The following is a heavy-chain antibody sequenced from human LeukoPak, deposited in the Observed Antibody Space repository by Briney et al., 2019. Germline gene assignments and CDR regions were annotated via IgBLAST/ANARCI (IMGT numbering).Heavy chain of an antibody. V-gene: IGHV3-48*02. J-gene: IGHJ4*02. CDR2: VSRNSRTI. CDR3: SIDPTVTRYYFDY. CDR1: RFTFSTYR. D-gene: IGHD4-17*01. Sequence: GGSLRLSSAASRFTFSTYRMHGVPEAPGKGLEWVSYVSRNSRTIYYADSVKDRFTIYRDKAKNQLYLQMHSLRDQNMPVYYCSIDPTVTRYYFDYWGQGTLVTVSS.